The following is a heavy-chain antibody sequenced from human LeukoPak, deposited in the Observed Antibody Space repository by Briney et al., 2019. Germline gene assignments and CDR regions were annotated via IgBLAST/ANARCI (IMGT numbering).Heavy chain of an antibody. D-gene: IGHD1-7*01. CDR3: AKRADTTGTTPSTV. V-gene: IGHV3-23*01. Sequence: GGSLRLSCAASGFTFSNYWMSWVRQAPGKGLEWVSAISGSGGSTYYADSVKGRFTISRDNSKNTLYLQMNSLRAEDTAVYYCAKRADTTGTTPSTVWGQGTLVTVSS. J-gene: IGHJ4*02. CDR1: GFTFSNYW. CDR2: ISGSGGST.